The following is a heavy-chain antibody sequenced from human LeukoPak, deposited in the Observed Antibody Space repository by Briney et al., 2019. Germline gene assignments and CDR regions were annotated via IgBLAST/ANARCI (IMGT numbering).Heavy chain of an antibody. V-gene: IGHV3-21*01. Sequence: GGSLRLSCAASGFTFSSYSMNWVRQAPGKGLEWLSSTSGRSSYIYYADSVKGRFTISRDNARNSLYLQMNSLRAEDTAVYYCAGGSGYYSTPTYFDYWGQGTLVTVSS. CDR3: AGGSGYYSTPTYFDY. CDR1: GFTFSSYS. CDR2: TSGRSSYI. J-gene: IGHJ4*02. D-gene: IGHD3-22*01.